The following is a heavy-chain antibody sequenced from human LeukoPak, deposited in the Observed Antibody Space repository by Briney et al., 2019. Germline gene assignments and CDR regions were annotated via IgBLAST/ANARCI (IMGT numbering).Heavy chain of an antibody. CDR1: GFTFSSYG. CDR3: AKDSCTSCYDRDFDY. Sequence: GGSLRLSCAASGFTFSSYGMHWVRQAPGKGLEWATFIQFDGSNEYYADSVKGRFTISRDNSKNTMYLQMNSLRPEDTAVYYCAKDSCTSCYDRDFDYWGQGTLVTVSS. J-gene: IGHJ4*02. D-gene: IGHD2-2*01. CDR2: IQFDGSNE. V-gene: IGHV3-30*02.